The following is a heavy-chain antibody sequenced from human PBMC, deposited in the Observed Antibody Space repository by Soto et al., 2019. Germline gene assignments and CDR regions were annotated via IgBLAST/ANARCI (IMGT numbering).Heavy chain of an antibody. D-gene: IGHD4-17*01. CDR1: GYTLTELS. V-gene: IGHV1-24*01. J-gene: IGHJ6*03. CDR2: FDPEDGET. Sequence: AASVKVSCKVSGYTLTELSMHWVRQAPGKGLEWMGGFDPEDGETIYAQKFQGRVTMTEDTSTDTAYMELSSLRSEDTAVYYCATSYGDPPYYYYYMDVWGKGTTVTVS. CDR3: ATSYGDPPYYYYYMDV.